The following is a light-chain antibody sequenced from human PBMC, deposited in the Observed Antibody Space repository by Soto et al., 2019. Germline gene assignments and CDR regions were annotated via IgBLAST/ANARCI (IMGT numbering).Light chain of an antibody. CDR3: QQYNSYAWT. J-gene: IGKJ1*01. Sequence: DIPMTHSPSTLSASVGDRVTITCRASQSISSWLAWYQQKPGKAPKLLIYKASSLESGVPSRFSGSGSGTEFTLTISSLQPDDFATYYCQQYNSYAWTFGQGTKVEIK. CDR2: KAS. CDR1: QSISSW. V-gene: IGKV1-5*03.